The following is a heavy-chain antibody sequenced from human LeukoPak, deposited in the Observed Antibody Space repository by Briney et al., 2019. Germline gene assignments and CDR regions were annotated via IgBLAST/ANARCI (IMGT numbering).Heavy chain of an antibody. J-gene: IGHJ4*02. CDR2: IGSDGSST. CDR3: ARPIFDSSGYYFSD. CDR1: GFTFSSYW. D-gene: IGHD3-22*01. V-gene: IGHV3-74*01. Sequence: PGGSLRLSCAASGFTFSSYWMHWVRQAPGKGLVWVSRIGSDGSSTNYADSVKGRFTISRDNAKNTLYLQMNSLRAEDTAVYYCARPIFDSSGYYFSDWGQGTLVTVSS.